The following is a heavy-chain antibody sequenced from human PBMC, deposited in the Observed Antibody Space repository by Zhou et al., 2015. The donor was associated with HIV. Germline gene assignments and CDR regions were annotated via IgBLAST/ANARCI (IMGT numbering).Heavy chain of an antibody. CDR3: TIRRPDS. Sequence: QVQLVQSGPEVKKPGASVKVTCKASGYTFTSYDVNWVRQATGQGLEWMGWMNPDNGNTGYAQKFQGRVTMTRNTSISTAYMELSSLSPEDTAVYYCTIRRPDSVGPGTLVTVSS. CDR1: GYTFTSYD. D-gene: IGHD4-17*01. J-gene: IGHJ5*01. V-gene: IGHV1-8*01. CDR2: MNPDNGNT.